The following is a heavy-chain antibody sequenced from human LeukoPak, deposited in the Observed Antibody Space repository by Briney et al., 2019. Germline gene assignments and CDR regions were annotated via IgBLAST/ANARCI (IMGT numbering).Heavy chain of an antibody. D-gene: IGHD3-10*01. CDR2: IIPIFGTA. CDR3: AKYYYGSGSNAGNWFDP. CDR1: GGTFSSYA. V-gene: IGHV1-69*13. J-gene: IGHJ5*02. Sequence: ASVKVSCKASGGTFSSYAISWVRQAPGQGLEWMGGIIPIFGTANYAQKFQGRVTITADESTSTAYMELSSLRSEDTAVYYCAKYYYGSGSNAGNWFDPWGQGTLVTVSS.